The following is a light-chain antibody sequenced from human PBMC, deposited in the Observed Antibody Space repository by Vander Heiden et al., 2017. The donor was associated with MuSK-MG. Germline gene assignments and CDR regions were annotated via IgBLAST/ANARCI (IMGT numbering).Light chain of an antibody. CDR2: VCG. V-gene: IGLV2-14*01. CDR3: CSYTNSITLPVV. J-gene: IGLJ2*01. Sequence: QSALTQPASVSGSLGQSITISCTGPRNDIGSYNYVSWYQQHPGKAPPLRIVVCGNRPSGVSSRFSFSNSGNTDSPTISSLHAEDEADDDYCSYTNSITLPVVFGRGTNLTVL. CDR1: RNDIGSYNY.